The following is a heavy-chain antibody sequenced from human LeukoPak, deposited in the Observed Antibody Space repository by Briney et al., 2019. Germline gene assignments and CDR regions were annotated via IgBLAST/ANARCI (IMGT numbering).Heavy chain of an antibody. CDR1: GFTFDDA. V-gene: IGHV3-43*02. J-gene: IGHJ5*02. D-gene: IGHD3-10*01. CDR2: ISGDGGST. Sequence: GGSLRLSCAASGFTFDDAMHWVRQAPGKGLEWVSLISGDGGSTYFEDSVKGRFTISRDNAKNSLYLQMNSLRAEDTAVYYCARDYGSGSYYSNWFDPWGQGTLVTVSS. CDR3: ARDYGSGSYYSNWFDP.